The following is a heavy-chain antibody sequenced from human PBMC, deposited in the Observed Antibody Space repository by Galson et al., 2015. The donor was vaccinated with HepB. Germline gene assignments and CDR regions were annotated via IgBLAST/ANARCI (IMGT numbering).Heavy chain of an antibody. CDR2: ISGSGGST. J-gene: IGHJ4*02. CDR3: AAPKGRWAAAGTHFDY. D-gene: IGHD6-13*01. Sequence: SLRLSCAASGFTFSSYSMNWVRQAPGKGLEWASAISGSGGSTYYADSVKGRFTISRDNSKNTLYLQMNSLRAEDTAVYYCAAPKGRWAAAGTHFDYWGQGTLVTVSS. V-gene: IGHV3-23*01. CDR1: GFTFSSYS.